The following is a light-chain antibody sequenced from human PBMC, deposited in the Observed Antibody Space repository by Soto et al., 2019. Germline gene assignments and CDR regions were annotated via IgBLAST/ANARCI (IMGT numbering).Light chain of an antibody. V-gene: IGKV1-33*01. CDR3: LQYDNLPIT. Sequence: DIQMTQSPSSLSASVGDRVTITCQASQDISNYLNWYQQKPWKAPKLLIYDASTLETGVPSRFSGSGSGTDFTFTISSLQPEDSATYYCLQYDNLPITFGQGTRLEIK. J-gene: IGKJ5*01. CDR1: QDISNY. CDR2: DAS.